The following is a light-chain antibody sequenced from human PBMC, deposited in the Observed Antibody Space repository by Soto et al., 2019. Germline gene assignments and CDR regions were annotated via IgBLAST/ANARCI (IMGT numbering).Light chain of an antibody. V-gene: IGKV1-39*01. CDR3: QQSYSTPRT. CDR1: QSISSY. Sequence: GERVTLSFRASQSISSYLNWYQQKPGKAPKLLIYAASSLQSGVPSRFSGSGSGTDFTLTISSLQPEDFATYYCQQSYSTPRTFGQGTKVDI. J-gene: IGKJ1*01. CDR2: AAS.